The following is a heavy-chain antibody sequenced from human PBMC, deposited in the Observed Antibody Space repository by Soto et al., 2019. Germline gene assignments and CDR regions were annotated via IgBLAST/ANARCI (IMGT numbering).Heavy chain of an antibody. D-gene: IGHD6-13*01. CDR2: INHSGST. CDR1: GGSFSGYY. J-gene: IGHJ5*02. V-gene: IGHV4-34*01. Sequence: QVQLQQWGAGLLKPSETLSLTCAVYGGSFSGYYWSWIRQPPGKGLEWTGEINHSGSTNYNPSLKSRVTISVDTSKNQFSLKLSSVTAADTAVYYCARDSSSPLGWFDPWGQGTLVTVSS. CDR3: ARDSSSPLGWFDP.